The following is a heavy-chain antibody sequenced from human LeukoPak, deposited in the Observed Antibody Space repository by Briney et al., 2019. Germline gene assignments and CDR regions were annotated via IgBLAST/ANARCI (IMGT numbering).Heavy chain of an antibody. CDR1: GGSFSGYY. D-gene: IGHD6-19*01. CDR3: ARSDQQWLVPYNWFDP. J-gene: IGHJ5*02. CDR2: INHGGST. Sequence: SETLSLTCTVYGGSFSGYYWSWIRQPPGKGLEWIGEINHGGSTSYNPSLKSRVTISVDTSKNQFSLKLSSMTAADTAVYYCARSDQQWLVPYNWFDPWGQGTLVTVSS. V-gene: IGHV4-34*01.